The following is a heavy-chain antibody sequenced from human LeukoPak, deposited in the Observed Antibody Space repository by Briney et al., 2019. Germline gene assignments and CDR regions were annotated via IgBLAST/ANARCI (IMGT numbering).Heavy chain of an antibody. CDR1: GYTFTSYG. Sequence: APVKVSCKASGYTFTSYGISWVRQAPGQGLEWMGWISAYNGNTNYAQKLQGRVTMTTDTSTSTAYMELRSLRSDDTAVYYCARDGGSDYDFWSGYYNTLDYFDYWGQGTLVTVSS. CDR2: ISAYNGNT. CDR3: ARDGGSDYDFWSGYYNTLDYFDY. J-gene: IGHJ4*02. V-gene: IGHV1-18*01. D-gene: IGHD3-3*01.